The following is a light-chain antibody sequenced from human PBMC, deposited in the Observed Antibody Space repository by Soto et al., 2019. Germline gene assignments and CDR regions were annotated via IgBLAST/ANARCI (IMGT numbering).Light chain of an antibody. CDR3: SSYTSSNTFYV. CDR2: EVS. CDR1: NSDVGIYDF. J-gene: IGLJ1*01. Sequence: QSALTQPASVSGTPGQSITISCTGSNSDVGIYDFVSWYQHHPGRAPKLIVSEVSHRPSGVSNRFSGSKSGNTASLTISGLQAEDEADYYCSSYTSSNTFYVFGTGTKLTVL. V-gene: IGLV2-14*01.